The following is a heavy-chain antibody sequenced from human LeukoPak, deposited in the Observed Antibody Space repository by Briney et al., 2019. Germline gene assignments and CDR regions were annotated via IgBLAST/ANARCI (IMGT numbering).Heavy chain of an antibody. CDR3: AKDLGVGATGPNWFDP. J-gene: IGHJ5*02. CDR2: ISYDGSDK. CDR1: GFIFSGYA. D-gene: IGHD1-26*01. Sequence: GGSLRLSCGASGFIFSGYAMHWVRQAPGKGLEWVAGISYDGSDKFYADSVKGRFTISRDNSRNTVDLQMNSLRIEDTALYYCAKDLGVGATGPNWFDPWGQGTLVTVSS. V-gene: IGHV3-30*18.